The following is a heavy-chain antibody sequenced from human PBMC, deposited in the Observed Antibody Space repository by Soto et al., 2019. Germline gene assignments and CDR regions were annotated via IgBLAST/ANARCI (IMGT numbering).Heavy chain of an antibody. V-gene: IGHV2-5*02. CDR2: IYWDDDK. Sequence: QITLKESGPTLVKPTQTLTLTCTFSGFSLSTSRVGVGWIRQPPGKALEWLALIYWDDDKRSSPSLKSRLTITKDTSKNQVVLTMTNTDPVDTATYYCAHTSGGGNSACFDYWGQGTLVTVSS. D-gene: IGHD2-21*02. CDR1: GFSLSTSRVG. CDR3: AHTSGGGNSACFDY. J-gene: IGHJ4*02.